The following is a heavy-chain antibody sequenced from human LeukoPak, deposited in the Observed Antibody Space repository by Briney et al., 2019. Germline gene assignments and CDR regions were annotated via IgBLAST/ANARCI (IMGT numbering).Heavy chain of an antibody. CDR1: GGTFSSYV. J-gene: IGHJ2*01. CDR2: IIPILGIA. CDR3: ARGWTHGWPDL. D-gene: IGHD1-1*01. V-gene: IGHV1-69*04. Sequence: SVKVSCKASGGTFSSYVISWVRQAPGQGLEWMGRIIPILGIANYAQKFQGRVTMTEDISTDTAYMELSSLKSEDTAVYYCARGWTHGWPDLWGRGTLVTVSS.